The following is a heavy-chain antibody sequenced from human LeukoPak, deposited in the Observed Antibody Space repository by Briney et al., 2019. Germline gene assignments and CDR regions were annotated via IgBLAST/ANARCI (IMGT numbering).Heavy chain of an antibody. CDR1: GGSFSGYY. Sequence: SETLSLTCAVYGGSFSGYYWSWIRQPPGKGLEWIGEINHSGSTNYNPSLKSRVTISVDTSKNQFSLKLSSVTAAARAVYYWARGFPFNWNDRNYTWFAPGGQGPLVTVP. CDR3: ARGFPFNWNDRNYTWFAP. D-gene: IGHD1-20*01. CDR2: INHSGST. V-gene: IGHV4-34*01. J-gene: IGHJ5*02.